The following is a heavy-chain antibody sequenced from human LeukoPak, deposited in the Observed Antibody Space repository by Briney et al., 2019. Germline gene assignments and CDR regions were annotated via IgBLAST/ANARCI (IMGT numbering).Heavy chain of an antibody. Sequence: ASVKVSCKASGYTFTGYYIHWVRQAPGQGLKWMGWINPNSGGTNYAQKFQGRVTMTRDTSISTAYVELSRLRSDDTAVYYCVRGQWELLSFFDYWGQGTLVTVSS. CDR1: GYTFTGYY. CDR3: VRGQWELLSFFDY. J-gene: IGHJ4*02. D-gene: IGHD1-26*01. V-gene: IGHV1-2*02. CDR2: INPNSGGT.